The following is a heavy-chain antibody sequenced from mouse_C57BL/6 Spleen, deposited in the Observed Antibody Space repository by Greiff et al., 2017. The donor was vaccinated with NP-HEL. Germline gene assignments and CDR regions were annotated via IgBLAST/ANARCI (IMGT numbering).Heavy chain of an antibody. CDR3: ARPHYGSSGYFDY. D-gene: IGHD1-1*01. V-gene: IGHV5-17*01. CDR2: ISSGSSTI. J-gene: IGHJ2*01. CDR1: GFTFSSYA. Sequence: EVQRVESGEGLVKPGGSLKLSCAASGFTFSSYAMSWVRQTPEKRLEWVAYISSGSSTIYYADTVKGRFTISRDNAKNTLFLQMTSLRSEDTAMYYCARPHYGSSGYFDYWGQGTTLTVSS.